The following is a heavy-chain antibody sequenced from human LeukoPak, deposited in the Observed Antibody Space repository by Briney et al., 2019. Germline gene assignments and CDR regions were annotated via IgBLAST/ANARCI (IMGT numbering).Heavy chain of an antibody. CDR3: AKGAEVGATRRPTSDY. Sequence: GGSLRLSCAASGFTFSSYAMSWVRQAPGKGLEWVSALSGSGGSTYYAGSVKGRFTISRDNSKNTLYLQMSSLRAEDTAVYYCAKGAEVGATRRPTSDYWGQGTLVTVSS. CDR2: LSGSGGST. V-gene: IGHV3-23*01. CDR1: GFTFSSYA. J-gene: IGHJ4*02. D-gene: IGHD1-26*01.